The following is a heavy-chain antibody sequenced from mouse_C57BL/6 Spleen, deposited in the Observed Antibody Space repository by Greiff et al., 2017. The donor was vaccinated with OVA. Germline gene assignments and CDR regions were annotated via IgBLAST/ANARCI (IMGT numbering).Heavy chain of an antibody. CDR2: IYPGNSDT. CDR1: GYTFTSYW. Sequence: VQLQQSGTVLARPGASVKMSCKTSGYTFTSYWMHRVKQRPGQGLEWIGAIYPGNSDTSYNQKFKGKAKLTAVTSASTAYMELSSLTNEDSAVYYCTRDYGSSWAFDYWGQGTTLTVSS. D-gene: IGHD1-1*01. CDR3: TRDYGSSWAFDY. J-gene: IGHJ2*01. V-gene: IGHV1-5*01.